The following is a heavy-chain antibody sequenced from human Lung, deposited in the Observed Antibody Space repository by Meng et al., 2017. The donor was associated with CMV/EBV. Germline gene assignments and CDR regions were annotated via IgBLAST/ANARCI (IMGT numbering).Heavy chain of an antibody. CDR1: GFTFSNYG. D-gene: IGHD6-19*01. CDR3: ATGLMDY. CDR2: IVSDGTKK. V-gene: IGHV3-30*02. Sequence: GESLKISCAASGFTFSNYGMHWVRQAPGKGLEWVTYIVSDGTKKFYADSVKGRFTLSRDNSENTLFLQMNTLRADDTAVYYCATGLMDYWCQGTLVTVSS. J-gene: IGHJ4*02.